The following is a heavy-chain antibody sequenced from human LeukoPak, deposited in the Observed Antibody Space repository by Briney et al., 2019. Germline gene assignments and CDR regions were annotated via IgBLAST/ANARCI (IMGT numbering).Heavy chain of an antibody. Sequence: GGSLRLSCKASGFSLSTFAMSWVRRAPGKGLELVSTLSSSGSRTYYAESVKGRFTLSRDTSMNTVFLQMNSLRGDDTAIYYCAKNKGQLVPNYCMNVWGKGTTVTGS. V-gene: IGHV3-23*01. CDR2: LSSSGSRT. CDR1: GFSLSTFA. J-gene: IGHJ6*03. D-gene: IGHD2/OR15-2a*01. CDR3: AKNKGQLVPNYCMNV.